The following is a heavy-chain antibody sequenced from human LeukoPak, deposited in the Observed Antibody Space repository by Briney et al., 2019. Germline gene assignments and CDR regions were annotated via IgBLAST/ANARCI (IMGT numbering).Heavy chain of an antibody. CDR3: ARDPGRAGTTEWYYFDS. D-gene: IGHD3-3*01. J-gene: IGHJ4*02. CDR1: GFTFSSFA. V-gene: IGHV3-64*01. CDR2: INTKGNRP. Sequence: GGSLRLSCAASGFTFSSFAMHWVRQAPGKGLEYVSSINTKGNRPFYANSVKGRFTVSRDNSKNMVYLQMGSLRAEDMAVYYCARDPGRAGTTEWYYFDSWGQGTLVTVSS.